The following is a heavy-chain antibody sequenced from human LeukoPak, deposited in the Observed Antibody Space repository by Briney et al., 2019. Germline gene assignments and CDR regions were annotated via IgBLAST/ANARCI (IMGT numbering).Heavy chain of an antibody. D-gene: IGHD6-6*01. J-gene: IGHJ4*02. V-gene: IGHV3-7*01. Sequence: PGGSLRLSCAASGFTFSSYWMSWVRQAPGKGLEWVANIKQDGSEKYYVDSVKGRFTISRDNAKNSLYLQMNSLRAEDTAVYYCAPTPPPRSQAARPDYWGQGTLVTVSS. CDR1: GFTFSSYW. CDR3: APTPPPRSQAARPDY. CDR2: IKQDGSEK.